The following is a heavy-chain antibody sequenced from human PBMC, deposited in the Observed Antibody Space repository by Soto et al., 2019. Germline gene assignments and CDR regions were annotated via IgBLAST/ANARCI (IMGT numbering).Heavy chain of an antibody. Sequence: EVQLVESGGGLVQPGGSLRLSCAASGFTFSTSWMHWVRQAPGKGLVWVSRIESDGRGTTYADSVKGRFTISRDNAKNTLYLQMNSLRAEDTAVYYCARDSMRGMFDPWGQGTLVTVSS. J-gene: IGHJ5*02. CDR1: GFTFSTSW. CDR3: ARDSMRGMFDP. D-gene: IGHD2-8*01. V-gene: IGHV3-74*01. CDR2: IESDGRGT.